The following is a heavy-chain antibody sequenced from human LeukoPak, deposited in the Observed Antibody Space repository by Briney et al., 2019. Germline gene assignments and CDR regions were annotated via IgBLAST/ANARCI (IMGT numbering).Heavy chain of an antibody. CDR1: GGSISSYY. J-gene: IGHJ5*02. V-gene: IGHV4-59*08. CDR3: ARAQGLWFGEP. CDR2: IYYSGST. Sequence: SETLSLTCTVSGGSISSYYWSWIRQPPGKGLEWIGYIYYSGSTNYNPSLKSRVTISVDTSKNQFSLKLSSVTAADTAVYYCARAQGLWFGEPWGQGTLVTVSS. D-gene: IGHD3-10*01.